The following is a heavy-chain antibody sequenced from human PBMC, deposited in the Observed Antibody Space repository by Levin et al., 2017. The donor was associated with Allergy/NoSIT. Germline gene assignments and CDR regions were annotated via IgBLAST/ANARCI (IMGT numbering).Heavy chain of an antibody. V-gene: IGHV5-51*01. CDR1: GYSFTNYW. CDR2: IYPGDSDT. J-gene: IGHJ6*02. CDR3: ARHGGYCSTTSCYTYYYYGMDV. Sequence: ASVKVSCKCSGYSFTNYWIGWVRQMPGKGLEWMGIIYPGDSDTRYSPSFQGQVTISADKSISTAYLQWSSLKASDTAMYYCARHGGYCSTTSCYTYYYYGMDVWGQGTTVTVSS. D-gene: IGHD2-2*02.